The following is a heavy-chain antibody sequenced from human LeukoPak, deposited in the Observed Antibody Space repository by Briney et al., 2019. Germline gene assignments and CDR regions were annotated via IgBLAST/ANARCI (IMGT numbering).Heavy chain of an antibody. Sequence: SETLSLTCTVSGGSISSSSSYWGWVRQPPGKGLEWTGSIYYSGTTYYNPSLKSRVTISVDTSKNQFSLKLSSVTVADTAVYYCARHKPKYLYYFGYWGQGTLVTVSS. CDR2: IYYSGTT. J-gene: IGHJ4*02. CDR3: ARHKPKYLYYFGY. CDR1: GGSISSSSSY. V-gene: IGHV4-39*01. D-gene: IGHD2-2*02.